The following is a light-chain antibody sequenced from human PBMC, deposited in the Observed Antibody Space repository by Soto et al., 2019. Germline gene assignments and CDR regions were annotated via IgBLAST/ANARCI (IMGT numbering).Light chain of an antibody. CDR1: QSINNL. CDR3: HQYNSYS. V-gene: IGKV1-5*01. Sequence: IQMTQSPSSLSAPVGDRVTSTCRASQSINNLLAWYQQKPGKAPKFLIYDVSTLESGVPSRFSGSGSGTEFTLTISSLQPDDFATYYCHQYNSYSFGQGTKVDI. J-gene: IGKJ1*01. CDR2: DVS.